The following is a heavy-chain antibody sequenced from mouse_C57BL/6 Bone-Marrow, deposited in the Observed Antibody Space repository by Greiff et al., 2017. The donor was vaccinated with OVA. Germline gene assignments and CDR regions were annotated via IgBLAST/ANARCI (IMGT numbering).Heavy chain of an antibody. D-gene: IGHD2-4*01. CDR1: GFTFSDAW. V-gene: IGHV6-6*01. CDR3: TRRYDYDWYFDV. CDR2: IRNKANNHAT. Sequence: EVQGVESGGGLVQPGGSMKLSCAASGFTFSDAWMDWVRQSPEKGLEWVAEIRNKANNHATYYAESVKGRFTISRDDSKSSVYLQMNSLRAEDTGIYYCTRRYDYDWYFDVWGTGTTVTVSS. J-gene: IGHJ1*03.